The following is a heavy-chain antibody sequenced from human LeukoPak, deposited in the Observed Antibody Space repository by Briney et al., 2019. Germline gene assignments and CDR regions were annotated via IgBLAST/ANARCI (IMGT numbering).Heavy chain of an antibody. Sequence: KSSETLSLTCAVYGGSFSGYYWSWIRQPPGKGLEWIGEINHSGSTNYNPSLKSRVTISVDTSKNQFSLKLSSVTAADTAVYYCASRYSSDKYYFDYWGRGTLVTVSS. D-gene: IGHD6-19*01. CDR3: ASRYSSDKYYFDY. CDR1: GGSFSGYY. V-gene: IGHV4-34*01. J-gene: IGHJ4*02. CDR2: INHSGST.